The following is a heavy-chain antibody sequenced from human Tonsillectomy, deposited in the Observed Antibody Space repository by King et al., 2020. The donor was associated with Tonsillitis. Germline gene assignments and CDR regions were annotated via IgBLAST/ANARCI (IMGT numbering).Heavy chain of an antibody. Sequence: VQLVESGGGVVQPGGSLRLSCAASGFTFSSYGMHWVRQAPGKGREWVAFIRYDGSNKYYADSVKGRFSISRYNSKNTLYLQMNSLRAEDTAVYYCANWASLGSYYFDYWGQGTLVTVSS. V-gene: IGHV3-30*02. CDR2: IRYDGSNK. CDR1: GFTFSSYG. J-gene: IGHJ4*02. D-gene: IGHD2-15*01. CDR3: ANWASLGSYYFDY.